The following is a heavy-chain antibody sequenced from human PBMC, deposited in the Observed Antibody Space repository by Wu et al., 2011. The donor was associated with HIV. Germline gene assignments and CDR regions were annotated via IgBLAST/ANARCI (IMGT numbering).Heavy chain of an antibody. Sequence: QVQLVQSGAEVKKPGSSVKVSCKASGGTFSSYAINWARQAPGQGPEWMGRVIPVFDTTNYAPRFQGRVTITADESTSTAYMELSSLRSEDTAVYYCARASSLYRDSPNFASWGQGTLVTVSS. CDR2: VIPVFDTT. V-gene: IGHV1-69*15. J-gene: IGHJ4*02. CDR1: GGTFSSYA. CDR3: ARASSLYRDSPNFAS. D-gene: IGHD2-21*01.